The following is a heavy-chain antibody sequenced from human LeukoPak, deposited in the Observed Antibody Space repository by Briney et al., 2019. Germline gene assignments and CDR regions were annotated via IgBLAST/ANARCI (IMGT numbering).Heavy chain of an antibody. D-gene: IGHD3-10*01. CDR3: ARVPYYSSGSYLDY. V-gene: IGHV3-53*01. Sequence: AGGSLRLSCAASGFTVSSNYMSWVRQAPGKGLEWVSVIYSGGSTYYADSVKGRFTISRDNSKNTLYLQMNSLRAEDTAVYYCARVPYYSSGSYLDYWGQGTLVTVSS. CDR2: IYSGGST. CDR1: GFTVSSNY. J-gene: IGHJ4*02.